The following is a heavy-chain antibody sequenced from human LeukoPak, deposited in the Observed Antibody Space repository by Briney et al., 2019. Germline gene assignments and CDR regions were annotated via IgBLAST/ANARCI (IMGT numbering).Heavy chain of an antibody. CDR3: AKDFGSSPYYFDY. CDR1: GFTFSTYW. J-gene: IGHJ4*02. V-gene: IGHV3-74*01. D-gene: IGHD6-6*01. Sequence: GGSLRLSCAASGFTFSTYWMHWARQAPGKGLVWVARINSDGSGTIYTDSVKGRFTISRDNSKNTLYLQMNSLRAEDTAVYYCAKDFGSSPYYFDYWGQGTLVTVSS. CDR2: INSDGSGT.